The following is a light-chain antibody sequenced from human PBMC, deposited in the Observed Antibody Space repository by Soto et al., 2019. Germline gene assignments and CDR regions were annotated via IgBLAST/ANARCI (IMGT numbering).Light chain of an antibody. V-gene: IGKV3-20*01. CDR3: LHDKSAVWT. J-gene: IGKJ1*01. Sequence: EIVLTQSPGTRSLSPGERATLSCRASQSIRSTYLAWYQQKPGQAPRLLIYGASSRATGIPDRFSGSGSGTDFTLTINTIEAEYFAVYYCLHDKSAVWTFGQGTKVETK. CDR1: QSIRSTY. CDR2: GAS.